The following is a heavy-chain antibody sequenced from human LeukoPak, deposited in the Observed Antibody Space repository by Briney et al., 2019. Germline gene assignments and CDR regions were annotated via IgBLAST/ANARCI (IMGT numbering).Heavy chain of an antibody. V-gene: IGHV3-30*02. CDR1: GFTFSSYG. CDR2: IRYDGSNK. D-gene: IGHD4-17*01. J-gene: IGHJ4*02. CDR3: AKGTVMTTVTTWG. Sequence: PGGSLRLSCVASGFTFSSYGMHWVRQAPGKGLEWVAFIRYDGSNKYYADSVKGRFAISRDNSKNTLYLQMNSLRAEDTAVYYCAKGTVMTTVTTWGWGQGTLVTVSS.